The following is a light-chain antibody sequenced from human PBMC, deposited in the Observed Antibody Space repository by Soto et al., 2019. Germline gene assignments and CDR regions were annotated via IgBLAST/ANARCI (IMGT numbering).Light chain of an antibody. J-gene: IGKJ1*01. V-gene: IGKV1-39*01. CDR2: GTY. CDR1: HSISNY. CDR3: QQSYSSPRT. Sequence: DIQMTQFPSSLSASVGDRVTITCRASHSISNYLNWYQQKPGKAPELLIFGTYSLQSGVPSRFSRSGSGTDFTLTISSLQPEDFATYYRQQSYSSPRTVGQGAKV.